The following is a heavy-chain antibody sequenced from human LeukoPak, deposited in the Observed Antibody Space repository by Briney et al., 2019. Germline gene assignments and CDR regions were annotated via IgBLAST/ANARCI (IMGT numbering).Heavy chain of an antibody. V-gene: IGHV3-23*01. CDR3: AKSRSGSANRALQIFDN. Sequence: GGSLRLSCTVSGFAFGSEAMSWVRQSPARGLEWVASISPGGGTTYYADFVKGRFTISRDNSKNSLFVQMNSLRAEDTAVYFCAKSRSGSANRALQIFDNWGQGTLVTVSS. CDR1: GFAFGSEA. CDR2: ISPGGGTT. J-gene: IGHJ4*02. D-gene: IGHD1-14*01.